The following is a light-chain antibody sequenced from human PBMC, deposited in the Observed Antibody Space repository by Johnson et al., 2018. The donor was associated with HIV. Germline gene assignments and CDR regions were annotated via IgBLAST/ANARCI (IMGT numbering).Light chain of an antibody. Sequence: QSVLTQPPSVSAAPGQKVTISCSGSSSNIGDNYVSWYQHFPGTAPKLLIYDNNKRPSGIPARFPGSKSGTSATLGITGLQTGDGADYYCGTWDSSLTAYVFGTGTKVTVL. V-gene: IGLV1-51*01. CDR3: GTWDSSLTAYV. J-gene: IGLJ1*01. CDR1: SSNIGDNY. CDR2: DNN.